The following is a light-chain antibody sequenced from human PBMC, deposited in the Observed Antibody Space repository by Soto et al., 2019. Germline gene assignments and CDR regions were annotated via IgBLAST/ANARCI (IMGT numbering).Light chain of an antibody. CDR3: QQRSNWPTT. V-gene: IGKV3-11*01. J-gene: IGKJ1*01. Sequence: ESVLTQSPATLSLYPGERATLSCRASQSVSSYLAWYQQKPGQAPRLLIYDASNRATGIPARFSGSGSGTDFTLTISSLEPEDFAVYYCQQRSNWPTTFGQRTKVAIK. CDR1: QSVSSY. CDR2: DAS.